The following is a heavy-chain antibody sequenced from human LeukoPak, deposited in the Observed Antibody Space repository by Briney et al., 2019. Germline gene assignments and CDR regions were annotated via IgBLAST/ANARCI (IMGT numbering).Heavy chain of an antibody. D-gene: IGHD4-17*01. V-gene: IGHV4-61*09. CDR2: FYSSTRT. Sequence: SETLPLTCTVSGDSLTSGSRYWSWIRQPAGKGLEWIGHFYSSTRTTYNPSLESRVTISGDTAKNQFSLKLDSVTAADMAVYFCARCMSELDYGDYAYYYHMDVWGKGPRSPSPQ. J-gene: IGHJ6*01. CDR3: ARCMSELDYGDYAYYYHMDV. CDR1: GDSLTSGSRY.